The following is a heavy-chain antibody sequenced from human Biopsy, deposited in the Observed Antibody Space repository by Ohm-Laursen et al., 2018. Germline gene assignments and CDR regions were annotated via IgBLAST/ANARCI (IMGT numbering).Heavy chain of an antibody. CDR1: GGSISSGGSY. J-gene: IGHJ5*02. D-gene: IGHD3-22*01. CDR3: ARDYDTSGYYYVS. V-gene: IGHV4-31*01. CDR2: IFNSANT. Sequence: SQTLSLTCTVSGGSISSGGSYWSWICQRPGKGLEWIGYIFNSANTYYNPSLKNLITISGDTSKNQFSLKLNSVTAADTAVYYCARDYDTSGYYYVSWGQGTLVTVSS.